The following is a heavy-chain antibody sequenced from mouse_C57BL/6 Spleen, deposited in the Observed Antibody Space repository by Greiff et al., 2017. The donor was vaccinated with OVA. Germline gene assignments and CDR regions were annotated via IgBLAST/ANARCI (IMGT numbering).Heavy chain of an antibody. CDR3: ARRGYGSSPYYAMDY. J-gene: IGHJ4*01. CDR1: GFTFSSYG. CDR2: ISSGGSYT. Sequence: DVMLVESGGDLVKPGGSLKLSCAASGFTFSSYGMSWVRQTPDKRLEWVATISSGGSYTYYPDSVKGRFTISRDNAKNTLYLQMSSLKSEDTAMYYCARRGYGSSPYYAMDYWGQGTSVTVSS. D-gene: IGHD1-1*01. V-gene: IGHV5-6*02.